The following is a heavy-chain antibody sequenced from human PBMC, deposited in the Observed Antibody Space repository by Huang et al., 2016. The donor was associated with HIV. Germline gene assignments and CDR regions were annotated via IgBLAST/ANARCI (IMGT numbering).Heavy chain of an antibody. J-gene: IGHJ4*02. CDR2: IYYRGST. V-gene: IGHV4-39*02. Sequence: QLQLQESGPGLVKPSETLSLTCTVSGGSIRRDNYYWGWIRQPPGKGLEWIGSIYYRGSTYYNPSLKRRGTITVDTAKNHFSLRMRSVTAADTAVYYCARLPGSITMIRGVITDPYWGQGTLVTVSS. D-gene: IGHD3-10*01. CDR1: GGSIRRDNYY. CDR3: ARLPGSITMIRGVITDPY.